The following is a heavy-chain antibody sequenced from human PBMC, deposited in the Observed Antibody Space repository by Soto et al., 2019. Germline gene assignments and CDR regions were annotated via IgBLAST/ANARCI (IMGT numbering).Heavy chain of an antibody. V-gene: IGHV3-23*01. Sequence: PGGSLRLSCAASGFTFSDYYMSWIRQAPGKGLEWVSAISGSGGSTYYADSVKGRFTISRDNSKNTLYLQMNSLRAEDTAVYYCAKSDDFPYGMDVWGQGTTVTVSS. CDR1: GFTFSDYY. J-gene: IGHJ6*02. D-gene: IGHD3-3*01. CDR3: AKSDDFPYGMDV. CDR2: ISGSGGST.